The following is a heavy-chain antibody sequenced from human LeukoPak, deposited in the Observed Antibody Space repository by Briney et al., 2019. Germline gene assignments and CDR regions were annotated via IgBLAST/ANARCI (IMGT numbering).Heavy chain of an antibody. CDR3: ARASGSYYFCDY. D-gene: IGHD1-26*01. CDR2: IYYSGST. J-gene: IGHJ4*02. CDR1: GGSTSSYY. Sequence: PSETLSLTCTVSGGSTSSYYWSWIRQHPGKGLEWIGYIYYSGSTYYNPSLKSRVTISVDTSKNQFSLKLSSVTAADTAVYYCARASGSYYFCDYWGQGTLVTVSS. V-gene: IGHV4-59*06.